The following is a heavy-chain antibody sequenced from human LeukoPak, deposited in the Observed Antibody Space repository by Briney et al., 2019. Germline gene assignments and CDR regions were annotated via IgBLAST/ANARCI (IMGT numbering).Heavy chain of an antibody. CDR2: ISSSGSSI. Sequence: GGSLRLSCAASGFTFSTYEMNWVRQAPGKGLEWVSYISSSGSSIYYIDSVKGRFTISRDNAKNSVYLQMNSLRAEDTAVYYCASFPPYLVRTDAFDIWGQGTMVTVSS. CDR3: ASFPPYLVRTDAFDI. CDR1: GFTFSTYE. D-gene: IGHD3-10*01. V-gene: IGHV3-48*03. J-gene: IGHJ3*02.